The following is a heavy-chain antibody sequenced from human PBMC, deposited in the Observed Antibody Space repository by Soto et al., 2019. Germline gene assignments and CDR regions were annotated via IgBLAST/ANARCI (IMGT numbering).Heavy chain of an antibody. CDR2: IYNDGST. CDR3: ARDSYTRY. Sequence: EVQLVESGGGLVQPGGSLRLSCAASGFIVSSSYMRWVRQAPGKGLEWVSIIYNDGSTYYADSVKGRFTISRDDSKNTLYLQILSLRAEDTAVYYCARDSYTRYWGQGTLVTVSS. D-gene: IGHD4-4*01. V-gene: IGHV3-66*01. CDR1: GFIVSSSY. J-gene: IGHJ4*02.